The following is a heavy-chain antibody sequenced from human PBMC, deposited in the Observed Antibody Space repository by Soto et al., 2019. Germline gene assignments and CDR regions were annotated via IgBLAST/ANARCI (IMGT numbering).Heavy chain of an antibody. D-gene: IGHD3-10*01. J-gene: IGHJ6*02. CDR3: AKFGTYLRMDV. Sequence: EVQLVESGGGLVQPGGSLRLSCAVSGFTFSSYSMNWVRQAPGKGLEWVSYISSGSGTTYYADSVKGRFSISRDNANNSLYLHMNSLRVEDTAVYYCAKFGTYLRMDVWGQGTTVTVSS. CDR1: GFTFSSYS. V-gene: IGHV3-48*01. CDR2: ISSGSGTT.